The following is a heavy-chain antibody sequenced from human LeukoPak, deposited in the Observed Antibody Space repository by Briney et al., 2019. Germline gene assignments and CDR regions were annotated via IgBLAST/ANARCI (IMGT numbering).Heavy chain of an antibody. CDR2: FDPEDGET. D-gene: IGHD3-10*01. Sequence: ASVKVSCKVSGYTLTELSMHWVRQAPGKGLEWMGGFDPEDGETIYAQKFQGRVTMTEDTSTDTAYMELSSLRSEDTAVYYCARVENMVRGVIPYAFDIWGQGTMVTVSS. CDR1: GYTLTELS. J-gene: IGHJ3*02. V-gene: IGHV1-24*01. CDR3: ARVENMVRGVIPYAFDI.